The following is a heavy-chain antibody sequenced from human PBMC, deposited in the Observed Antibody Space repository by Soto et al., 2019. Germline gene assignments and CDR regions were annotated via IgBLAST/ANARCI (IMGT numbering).Heavy chain of an antibody. J-gene: IGHJ6*02. CDR2: ISYDGSNK. V-gene: IGHV3-30*18. Sequence: QVQLVESGGGVVQPGRSLRLSCAASGFTFSSYGMHWVRQAPGKGLEWVAVISYDGSNKYYADSVKGRFTIFRDNSKNXXYXQXISLRAEDTAVYYCAKPEGVTMVRGALRPYYYGMDVWGQGTTVTVSS. CDR1: GFTFSSYG. CDR3: AKPEGVTMVRGALRPYYYGMDV. D-gene: IGHD3-10*01.